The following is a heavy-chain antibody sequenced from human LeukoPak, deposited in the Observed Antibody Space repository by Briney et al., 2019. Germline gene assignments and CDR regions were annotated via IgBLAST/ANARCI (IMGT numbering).Heavy chain of an antibody. Sequence: GGSLRLSCAASGSTFSSYSMNWVRQAPGKGLEWVSSISSSSSYIYYADSVKGRFTISRDNAKNSLYLQTNSLRAEDTAVYYCARDSVAVAGDYHYGMDVWGQGTTVTVSS. CDR3: ARDSVAVAGDYHYGMDV. CDR2: ISSSSSYI. V-gene: IGHV3-21*01. CDR1: GSTFSSYS. D-gene: IGHD6-19*01. J-gene: IGHJ6*02.